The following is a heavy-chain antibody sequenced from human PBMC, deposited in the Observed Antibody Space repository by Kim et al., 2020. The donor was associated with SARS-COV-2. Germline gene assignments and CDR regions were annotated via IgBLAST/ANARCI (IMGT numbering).Heavy chain of an antibody. V-gene: IGHV1-69*13. Sequence: SVKVSCKASGGTFSSYAISWVRQAPGQGLEWMGGIIPIFGTANYAQKFQGRVTITADESTSTAYMELSSLRSEDTAVYYCASRRHYYDSSGWGYGMDVWGQGTTVTVSS. CDR3: ASRRHYYDSSGWGYGMDV. CDR2: IIPIFGTA. D-gene: IGHD3-22*01. CDR1: GGTFSSYA. J-gene: IGHJ6*02.